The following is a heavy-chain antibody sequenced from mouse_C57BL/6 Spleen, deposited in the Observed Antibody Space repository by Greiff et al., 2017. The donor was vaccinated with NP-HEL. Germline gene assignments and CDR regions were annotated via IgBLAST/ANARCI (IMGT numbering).Heavy chain of an antibody. J-gene: IGHJ3*01. CDR1: GYTFTSYW. CDR3: ARPNYYGYVFAY. V-gene: IGHV1-53*01. CDR2: INPSNGGT. D-gene: IGHD2-2*01. Sequence: QVQLQQPGTELVKPGASVKLSCKASGYTFTSYWMHWVKQRPGQGLEWIGNINPSNGGTNYNEKFKSKATLTVDKSSSTAYMQLSSLASEDSAVYYCARPNYYGYVFAYWGQGTLVTVSA.